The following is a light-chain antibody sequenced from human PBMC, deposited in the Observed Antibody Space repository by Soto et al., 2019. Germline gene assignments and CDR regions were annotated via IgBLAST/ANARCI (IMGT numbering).Light chain of an antibody. CDR3: QQSYTMPYV. CDR2: AAS. Sequence: AIQMTQSPSSLSASVGDRVTISCRASDDIRDDLGWYQQKPGKAPTLLIYAASILQSGVPSRFSGSGSGTDFTLTISSLQPEDYATYFCQQSYTMPYVFGPGTKVEIK. V-gene: IGKV1-6*02. CDR1: DDIRDD. J-gene: IGKJ2*01.